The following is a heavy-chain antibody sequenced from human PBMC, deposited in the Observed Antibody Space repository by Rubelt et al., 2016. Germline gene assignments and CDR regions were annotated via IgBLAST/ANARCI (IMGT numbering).Heavy chain of an antibody. J-gene: IGHJ5*02. D-gene: IGHD1-1*01. V-gene: IGHV4-59*01. Sequence: QVQLQESGPGLVKPSETLSLTCTVSGGSISAYYCSWIRQPPEKGLEWIGYIYYSGSTNYNPSLKSRVTIPLDTSKNRLSPKLSSVTAADTAVYYCATSWERTFWFDPGGQGTLVTVS. CDR1: GGSISAYY. CDR2: IYYSGST. CDR3: ATSWERTFWFDP.